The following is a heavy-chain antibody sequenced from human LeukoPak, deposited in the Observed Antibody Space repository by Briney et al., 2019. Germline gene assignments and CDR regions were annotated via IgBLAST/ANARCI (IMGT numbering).Heavy chain of an antibody. CDR1: GVIFPIYW. V-gene: IGHV3-7*04. Sequence: TGGSLRLSCAASGVIFPIYWMTWVRQAPGKGLEWVAKIKQDGSEKYYVDSVKGRFTISRDNAKNSVYLQMNSLRAEDMAVYYCARRHHFGFLDSWGQGTLVTVSS. J-gene: IGHJ4*02. CDR2: IKQDGSEK. CDR3: ARRHHFGFLDS. D-gene: IGHD3-10*01.